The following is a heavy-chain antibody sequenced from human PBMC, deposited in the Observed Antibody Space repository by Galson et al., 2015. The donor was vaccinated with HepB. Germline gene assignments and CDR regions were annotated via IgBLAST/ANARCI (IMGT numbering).Heavy chain of an antibody. D-gene: IGHD1-26*01. Sequence: SVKVSCKASGYTFTAYYIHWVRQAPGQGFEWMGWLNPNSSDADLAQKFQGRVTMTRDTSITTAYMELTRLTSDNTAIYYCARAYSYSGAYFWYFDLWGRGTLVSVSS. CDR2: LNPNSSDA. CDR3: ARAYSYSGAYFWYFDL. V-gene: IGHV1-2*02. J-gene: IGHJ2*01. CDR1: GYTFTAYY.